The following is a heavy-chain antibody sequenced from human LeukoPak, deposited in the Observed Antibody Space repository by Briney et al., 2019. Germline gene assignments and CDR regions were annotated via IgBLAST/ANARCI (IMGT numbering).Heavy chain of an antibody. Sequence: PGGSLRLSCAASGFTFSSYIMSWVRQAPGKGLEWVSGISGSGGSTSYADSVKGRFTISRDKSKNTLYLQMNSLGAEDTAVYYCAKEGNTAMAFDYWGQGTLVTVSS. J-gene: IGHJ4*02. CDR3: AKEGNTAMAFDY. CDR2: ISGSGGST. D-gene: IGHD5-18*01. V-gene: IGHV3-23*01. CDR1: GFTFSSYI.